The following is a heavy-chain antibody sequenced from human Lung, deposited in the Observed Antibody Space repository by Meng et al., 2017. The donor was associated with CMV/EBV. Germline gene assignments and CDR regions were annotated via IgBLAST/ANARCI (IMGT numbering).Heavy chain of an antibody. CDR2: INHRGST. V-gene: IGHV4-34*01. D-gene: IGHD3-22*01. Sequence: LXCAVYGGSFSGYDWSWIRQSPGKGLEWIGEINHRGSTNYNPSLKSRLTISVDTSKNQFSLKLNSVTAADTAVYYCARGSTSVTMIVVVITAASLAYDSWXQGTXVNGAS. CDR1: GGSFSGYD. CDR3: ARGSTSVTMIVVVITAASLAYDS. J-gene: IGHJ4*02.